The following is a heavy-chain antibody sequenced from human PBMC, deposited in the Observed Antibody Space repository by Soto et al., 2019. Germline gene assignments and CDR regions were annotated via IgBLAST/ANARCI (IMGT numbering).Heavy chain of an antibody. J-gene: IGHJ3*02. D-gene: IGHD6-13*01. CDR1: GYSFTSYW. CDR2: IYPGDSDT. CDR3: AGRDSSSLGAFDI. V-gene: IGHV5-51*01. Sequence: ASLKISCKGSGYSFTSYWIGWVRQMPGKGLEWMGIIYPGDSDTRYSPSFQGQVTISADKSISTAYLQWSSLKASDTAMYYCAGRDSSSLGAFDIWGQGTMVTVSS.